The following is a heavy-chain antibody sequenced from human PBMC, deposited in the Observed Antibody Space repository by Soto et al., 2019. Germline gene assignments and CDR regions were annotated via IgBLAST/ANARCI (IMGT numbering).Heavy chain of an antibody. Sequence: SETRSLTCPFPGGSIPSPGYYWSWIRQHPGKGLEWIGYIYYSGSTYYNPSLKSRVTISVDTSKNQFSLKLSSVTAADTAVYYCARNRESFGEVFDYWGQGTLVTVSS. CDR1: GGSIPSPGYY. V-gene: IGHV4-31*03. J-gene: IGHJ4*02. CDR2: IYYSGST. D-gene: IGHD3-10*01. CDR3: ARNRESFGEVFDY.